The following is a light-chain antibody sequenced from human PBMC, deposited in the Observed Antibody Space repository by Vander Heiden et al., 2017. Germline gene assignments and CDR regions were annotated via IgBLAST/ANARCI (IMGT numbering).Light chain of an antibody. CDR3: KQYDNLVK. Sequence: DIQMTQSPSSLSASVGDRVTITCQASQDISNYLKWYQQKPGKAPKLQIYDASNLETGVPSRFSGRGSGTDFTFTISSLQPEDIATYYCKQYDNLVKFGQGNKVEIK. J-gene: IGKJ1*01. CDR2: DAS. CDR1: QDISNY. V-gene: IGKV1-33*01.